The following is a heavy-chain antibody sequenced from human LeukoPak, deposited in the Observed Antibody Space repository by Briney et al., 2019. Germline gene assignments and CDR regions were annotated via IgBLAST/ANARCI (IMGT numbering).Heavy chain of an antibody. Sequence: SETLSLTCTVSGGSISSSSYYWGWIRQPPGKGLEWIGSIYYSGSTYYNASLKSRVTISVDTSKNQLSLKVISVTAADTAVYFCARQKRDYSSRYGGPFHYWGQGTLVTVSS. V-gene: IGHV4-39*01. D-gene: IGHD6-13*01. CDR1: GGSISSSSYY. CDR3: ARQKRDYSSRYGGPFHY. CDR2: IYYSGST. J-gene: IGHJ4*02.